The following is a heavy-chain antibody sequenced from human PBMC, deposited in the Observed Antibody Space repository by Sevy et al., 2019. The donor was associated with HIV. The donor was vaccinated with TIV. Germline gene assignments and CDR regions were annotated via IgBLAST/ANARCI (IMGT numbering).Heavy chain of an antibody. J-gene: IGHJ4*02. CDR3: VRTVSGTFRYDDY. CDR1: GFMFNSYS. V-gene: IGHV3-48*01. CDR2: INSGSGAI. D-gene: IGHD3-16*02. Sequence: GGSLRLSCAASGFMFNSYSMNWVRQAPGTGLEWLSYINSGSGAISYADSVKGRFTISRDNAKNSLYLQMNSLRAEDTAVYYCVRTVSGTFRYDDYWGQRTLVTVSS.